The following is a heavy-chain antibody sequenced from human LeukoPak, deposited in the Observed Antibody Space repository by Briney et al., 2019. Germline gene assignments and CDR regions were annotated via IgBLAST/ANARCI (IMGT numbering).Heavy chain of an antibody. CDR3: AKKRSAMVRGGESFDF. Sequence: PGGSLRLSCAASGFTFSSYGMHWVRPAPGKGLEWGAVISYDGSNKYYADSVKGRFTISRDNSKNTLYLQMNSLRAEDTAVYYCAKKRSAMVRGGESFDFWGQGTMVTVSS. D-gene: IGHD3-10*01. CDR2: ISYDGSNK. J-gene: IGHJ3*01. CDR1: GFTFSSYG. V-gene: IGHV3-30*18.